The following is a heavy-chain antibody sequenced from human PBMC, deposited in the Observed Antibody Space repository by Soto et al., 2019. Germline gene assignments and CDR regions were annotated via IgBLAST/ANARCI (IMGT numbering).Heavy chain of an antibody. CDR2: ISYDGSNK. Sequence: PGGSLRLSCAASGFTFSSYGMHWVRQAPGKGLEWVAVISYDGSNKYYADSVKGRFTISRDNSKNTLYLQMNSLRAEDTAVYYCARDPGGPDYDFWSGPRWYYYYGMDVWGQGTTVTVSS. J-gene: IGHJ6*02. CDR3: ARDPGGPDYDFWSGPRWYYYYGMDV. V-gene: IGHV3-30*03. CDR1: GFTFSSYG. D-gene: IGHD3-3*01.